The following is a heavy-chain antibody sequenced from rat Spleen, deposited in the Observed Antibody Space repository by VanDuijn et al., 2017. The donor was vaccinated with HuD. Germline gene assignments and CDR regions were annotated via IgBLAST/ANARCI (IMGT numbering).Heavy chain of an antibody. D-gene: IGHD1-4*01. CDR3: ARDHGTGIPFAY. Sequence: QVQLKESGPGLVQPSQTLSLTCTVAGFSLTSYNVHWVRQPPGKGLEWMGVIWNTGGTRYNSALKSRLSISKDTSKSQVFLKMNSLQTEDTATYYCARDHGTGIPFAYWGQGTLVTVSS. J-gene: IGHJ3*01. CDR2: IWNTGGT. V-gene: IGHV2-41*01. CDR1: GFSLTSYN.